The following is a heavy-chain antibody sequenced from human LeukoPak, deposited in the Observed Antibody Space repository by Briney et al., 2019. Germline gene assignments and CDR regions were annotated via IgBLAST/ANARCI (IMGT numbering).Heavy chain of an antibody. CDR1: GFTFSSYW. J-gene: IGHJ4*02. CDR3: ACGGIAAAGFDY. D-gene: IGHD6-13*01. V-gene: IGHV3-7*03. Sequence: GGSLRLSCAASGFTFSSYWMSWVRQAPGKGPEWVANIKQDGSEKYYVDSVKGRFTISRDNAKTSLYLQMNSLRAEDTAVYYCACGGIAAAGFDYWGQGTLVTVSS. CDR2: IKQDGSEK.